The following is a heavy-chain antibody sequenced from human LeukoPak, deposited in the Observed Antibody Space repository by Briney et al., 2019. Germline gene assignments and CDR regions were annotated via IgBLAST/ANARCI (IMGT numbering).Heavy chain of an antibody. D-gene: IGHD6-6*01. CDR2: IKKDGSVQ. Sequence: GGSLRLSCAASGFRFSSYWMTWVRQAPGKGREWVAKIKKDGSVQDHVDYVKGQFTSSRDNAKDSVDLQMNSLRAQDTAIYNCARLGYSSSSLDLWGRGTLVTASS. V-gene: IGHV3-7*03. CDR3: ARLGYSSSSLDL. J-gene: IGHJ4*02. CDR1: GFRFSSYW.